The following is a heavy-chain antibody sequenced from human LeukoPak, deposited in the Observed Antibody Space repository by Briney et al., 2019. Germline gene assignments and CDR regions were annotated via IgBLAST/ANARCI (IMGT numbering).Heavy chain of an antibody. Sequence: GGSLRLSCAASGFTFSGQTTSWVRQAPGKGLEWVSVIYSGGSTYYADSVKGRFTISRDKSKNTVYLQMNSLRFEDTAMYYCARNWFDPWGQGTLVTVSS. CDR3: ARNWFDP. CDR1: GFTFSGQT. V-gene: IGHV3-53*05. CDR2: IYSGGST. J-gene: IGHJ5*02.